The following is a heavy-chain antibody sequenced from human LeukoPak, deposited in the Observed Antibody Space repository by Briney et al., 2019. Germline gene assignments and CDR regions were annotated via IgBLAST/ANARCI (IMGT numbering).Heavy chain of an antibody. CDR3: ARFAPDRGWSDY. J-gene: IGHJ4*02. Sequence: GASVKVSCKASGYTFTSYAMHWVRQAPGQRLEWMGWINAGNGNTKYSQKFQGRVTITRDTSASTAYMELSSLRSDDTAVYYCARFAPDRGWSDYWGQGTLVTVSS. V-gene: IGHV1-3*01. CDR1: GYTFTSYA. CDR2: INAGNGNT. D-gene: IGHD6-19*01.